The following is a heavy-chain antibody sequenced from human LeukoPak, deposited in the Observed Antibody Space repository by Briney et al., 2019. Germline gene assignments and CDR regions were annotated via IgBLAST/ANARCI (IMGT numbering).Heavy chain of an antibody. CDR2: ISYDGSNK. CDR3: ARGGLLGGFDY. Sequence: GGSLRLSCAASGFTFSSYAMHWVRQAPGKGLEWVAVISYDGSNKYYADSVKGRFTISRDNSKNTLYLQMNSLRAEDTAVYYCARGGLLGGFDYWGQGTLVTVSS. CDR1: GFTFSSYA. V-gene: IGHV3-30-3*01. J-gene: IGHJ4*02. D-gene: IGHD2-21*01.